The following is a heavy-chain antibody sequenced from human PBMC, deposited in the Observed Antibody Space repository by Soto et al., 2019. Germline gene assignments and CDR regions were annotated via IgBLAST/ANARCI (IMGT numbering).Heavy chain of an antibody. V-gene: IGHV1-18*01. CDR1: GYTFTSYG. CDR2: ISAYNGNT. Sequence: GASVKVSCKAPGYTFTSYGISWVRQAPGQGLEWMGWISAYNGNTNYAQKLQGRVTMTTDTSTSTAYMELRSLRSDDTAVYYCAREYDILTGYPGENWFDPWGQGTLVTVSS. J-gene: IGHJ5*02. D-gene: IGHD3-9*01. CDR3: AREYDILTGYPGENWFDP.